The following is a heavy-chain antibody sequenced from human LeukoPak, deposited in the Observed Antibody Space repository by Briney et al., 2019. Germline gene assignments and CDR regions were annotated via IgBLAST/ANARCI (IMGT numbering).Heavy chain of an antibody. J-gene: IGHJ4*02. Sequence: SETLSLTCAVYGGSFSGYYWSWIRQPPGKGLEWIGEINHSGSTNYNPSLKSRVTISVDTSKNQFSLKLSSVTAADTAVYYCARPRIVGATAPLDYWGQGTLVTVSS. D-gene: IGHD1-26*01. V-gene: IGHV4-34*01. CDR1: GGSFSGYY. CDR3: ARPRIVGATAPLDY. CDR2: INHSGST.